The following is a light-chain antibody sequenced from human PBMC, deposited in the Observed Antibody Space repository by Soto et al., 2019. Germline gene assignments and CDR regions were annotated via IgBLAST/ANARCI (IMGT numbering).Light chain of an antibody. Sequence: QSVLTQPASVSGSPRQSITISCTGTSSDVGRYNLVSWYQHHPGKAPKLIIYDVTQWPSGASNRFSGSKSGNTASLTIFGLQAEDEADYYCCSYAGTTTFYVFGTGTKVT. J-gene: IGLJ1*01. CDR3: CSYAGTTTFYV. V-gene: IGLV2-23*02. CDR2: DVT. CDR1: SSDVGRYNL.